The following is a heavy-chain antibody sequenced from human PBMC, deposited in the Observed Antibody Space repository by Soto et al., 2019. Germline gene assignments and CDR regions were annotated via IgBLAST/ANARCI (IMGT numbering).Heavy chain of an antibody. J-gene: IGHJ6*02. CDR2: IYYSGST. Sequence: SETLSLTCTVSGGSISSSSYYWGWIRQPPGKGLEWIGSIYYSGSTYYNPSLKSRVTISVDTSKNQFSLKLSSVTAAVTAVYYCTSGSGYYGRGFTYYGMDVWGQGTTVTVSS. CDR3: TSGSGYYGRGFTYYGMDV. D-gene: IGHD3-22*01. CDR1: GGSISSSSYY. V-gene: IGHV4-39*01.